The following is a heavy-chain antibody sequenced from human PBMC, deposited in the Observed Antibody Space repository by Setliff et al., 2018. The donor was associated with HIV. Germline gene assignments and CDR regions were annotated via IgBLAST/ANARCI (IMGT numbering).Heavy chain of an antibody. V-gene: IGHV3-48*03. J-gene: IGHJ4*02. Sequence: GGSLRLSCAASGFTFSSYEMDWLRQAPGKGLEWVSYITGSSDTIYYADSVKGRFTISRDNAKNSLSLQMNSLRAEDTAVYYCARDRGDSYYDFWSNYAHFDYWGQGTLVTVSS. CDR1: GFTFSSYE. CDR2: ITGSSDTI. D-gene: IGHD3-3*01. CDR3: ARDRGDSYYDFWSNYAHFDY.